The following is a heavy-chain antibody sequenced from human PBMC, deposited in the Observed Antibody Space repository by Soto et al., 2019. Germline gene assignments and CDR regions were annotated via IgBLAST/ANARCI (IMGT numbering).Heavy chain of an antibody. J-gene: IGHJ6*02. CDR1: GGTFSSYA. CDR3: ARGGQYHYDSSGPANYYYYGMDV. D-gene: IGHD3-22*01. V-gene: IGHV1-69*13. CDR2: IIPIFGTA. Sequence: SVKVSCKASGGTFSSYAISWVRQAPGQGLEWMGGIIPIFGTANYAQKFQGRVTITADESTSTAYMELSSLRSEDTAVYYCARGGQYHYDSSGPANYYYYGMDVWGQGTTVTVSS.